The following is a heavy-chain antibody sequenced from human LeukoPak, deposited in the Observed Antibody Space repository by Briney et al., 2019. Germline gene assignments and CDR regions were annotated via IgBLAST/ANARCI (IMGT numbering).Heavy chain of an antibody. V-gene: IGHV3-33*01. J-gene: IGHJ6*02. D-gene: IGHD5-12*01. Sequence: GRSLRLSCAASGFTFSSYGMHWVRQAPGKGLEWVAVIWYDGSNKYYADSVKGRFTISRDNSKNTLYLQMNSLRAEDTAVYYCARDERYSGYDSPKVYYYGMDVWGQGTRSPSP. CDR1: GFTFSSYG. CDR3: ARDERYSGYDSPKVYYYGMDV. CDR2: IWYDGSNK.